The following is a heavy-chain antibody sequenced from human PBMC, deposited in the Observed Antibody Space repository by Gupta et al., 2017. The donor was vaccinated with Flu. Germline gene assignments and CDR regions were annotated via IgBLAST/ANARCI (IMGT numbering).Heavy chain of an antibody. CDR3: ARWTGTASGYNWYFDP. D-gene: IGHD1-1*01. CDR2: VFHSGST. Sequence: IHWWGWIRQPPGKGLEWIGYVFHSGSTYYNPSLRSRVTMSVDTSKNQFSLRLSSVTAVDTAVYYCARWTGTASGYNWYFDPWGRGTLVTFS. J-gene: IGHJ2*01. CDR1: IHW. V-gene: IGHV4-28*01.